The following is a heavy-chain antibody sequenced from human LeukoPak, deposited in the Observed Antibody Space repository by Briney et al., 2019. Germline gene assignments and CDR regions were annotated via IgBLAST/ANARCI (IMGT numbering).Heavy chain of an antibody. J-gene: IGHJ5*02. CDR1: GYTFTSYG. Sequence: SVKVSCKASGYTFTSYGISWVRQAPGQGLEWMGGIIPIFGTANYAQKFQGRVTITADESTSTAYMELSSLRSEDTAVYYCASSTYYDFWSGLNWFDPWGQGTLVTVSS. CDR3: ASSTYYDFWSGLNWFDP. D-gene: IGHD3-3*01. CDR2: IIPIFGTA. V-gene: IGHV1-69*01.